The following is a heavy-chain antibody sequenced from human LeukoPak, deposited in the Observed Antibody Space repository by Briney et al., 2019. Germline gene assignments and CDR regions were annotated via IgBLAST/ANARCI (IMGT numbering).Heavy chain of an antibody. D-gene: IGHD1-1*01. CDR1: GFIFSNYG. J-gene: IGHJ4*02. CDR2: ISGSGGST. V-gene: IGHV3-23*01. CDR3: AKDFGTQPSY. Sequence: GGSLRLSCAASGFIFSNYGMNWVRQAPGKGLEWVSAISGSGGSTYYADSVKGRFTISRDNSKNTLYLQMNSLRAEDTAVYYCAKDFGTQPSYWGQGTLVTVSS.